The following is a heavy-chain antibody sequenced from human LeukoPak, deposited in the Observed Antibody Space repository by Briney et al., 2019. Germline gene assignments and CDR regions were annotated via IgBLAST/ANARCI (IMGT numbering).Heavy chain of an antibody. Sequence: GASLKISCKGSGYSFTSYWIGWVRQLPGKGLEWMGIIYPGDSDTRYSPSFQGQVTISADKSISTAYLQWSSLKASDTAMYYCARQSGYYYDGSGPGWFDPWGQGTLVTVSS. CDR2: IYPGDSDT. D-gene: IGHD3-22*01. V-gene: IGHV5-51*01. CDR3: ARQSGYYYDGSGPGWFDP. J-gene: IGHJ5*02. CDR1: GYSFTSYW.